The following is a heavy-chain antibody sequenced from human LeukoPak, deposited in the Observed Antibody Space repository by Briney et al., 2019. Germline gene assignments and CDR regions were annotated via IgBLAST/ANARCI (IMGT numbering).Heavy chain of an antibody. J-gene: IGHJ3*02. Sequence: PGGSLRLSCAASGFTFSGSAMHWVRQASGKGLEWVGRIRSKANSYATAYAASVKGRFTISRDVSKNTAYLQMNSLKTEDTAVYYCTRALSRDGYNYWAFDIWGQGTMVTVSS. CDR2: IRSKANSYAT. D-gene: IGHD5-24*01. CDR3: TRALSRDGYNYWAFDI. CDR1: GFTFSGSA. V-gene: IGHV3-73*01.